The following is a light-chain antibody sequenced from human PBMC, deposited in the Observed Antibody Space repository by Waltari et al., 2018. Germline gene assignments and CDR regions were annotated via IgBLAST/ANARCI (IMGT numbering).Light chain of an antibody. Sequence: EVVLTQSPATLSLSPGERATLSCRASQSINSYLACYQQKPGQAPRLLIYGASNRATGIPARFSGSGSGTDFTLTINSREPEDSAVYYWQQRYNWLTFGRGTKVEIK. CDR3: QQRYNWLT. CDR2: GAS. CDR1: QSINSY. J-gene: IGKJ4*01. V-gene: IGKV3-11*01.